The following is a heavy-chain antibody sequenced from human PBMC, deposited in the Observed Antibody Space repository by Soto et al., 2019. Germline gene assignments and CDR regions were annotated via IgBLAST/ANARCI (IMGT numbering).Heavy chain of an antibody. CDR3: ARADYDSSGRTPFPNY. CDR2: INPSGGST. CDR1: GYTFTSYY. D-gene: IGHD3-22*01. J-gene: IGHJ4*02. V-gene: IGHV1-46*01. Sequence: GASVKVSCKASGYTFTSYYMHWVRQAPGQGLEWMGIINPSGGSTSYAQKFQGRVTMTRDTSTSTVYMELSSLRSEDTAVYYCARADYDSSGRTPFPNYWGQGTLVTVS.